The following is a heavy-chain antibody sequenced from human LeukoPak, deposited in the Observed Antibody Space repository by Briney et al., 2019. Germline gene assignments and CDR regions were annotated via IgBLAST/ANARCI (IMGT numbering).Heavy chain of an antibody. J-gene: IGHJ4*02. CDR3: ARHSRGYSYGYDY. CDR1: GGSISSSSYY. Sequence: PSETLSLTCTVSGGSISSSSYYWGWIRQPPGKGLEWIGSIYYSGSTYYNPSLKSRVTISVDTSKNQFSLKLSSVTAADTAVYYCARHSRGYSYGYDYWGQGTLVTVSS. CDR2: IYYSGST. D-gene: IGHD5-18*01. V-gene: IGHV4-39*01.